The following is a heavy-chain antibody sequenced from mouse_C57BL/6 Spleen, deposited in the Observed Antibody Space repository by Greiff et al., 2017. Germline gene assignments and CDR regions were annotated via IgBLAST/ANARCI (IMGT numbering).Heavy chain of an antibody. Sequence: DVMLVESGEGLVKPGGSLKLSCAASGFTFSSYAMSWVRQTPEKRLEWVAYISSGGDYIYYADTVKGRFTISRDNARNTLYLQMSSLKSEDTAMYYSTRDRGGFDYWGQGTTLTVSS. CDR2: ISSGGDYI. V-gene: IGHV5-9-1*02. CDR1: GFTFSSYA. D-gene: IGHD1-1*02. CDR3: TRDRGGFDY. J-gene: IGHJ2*01.